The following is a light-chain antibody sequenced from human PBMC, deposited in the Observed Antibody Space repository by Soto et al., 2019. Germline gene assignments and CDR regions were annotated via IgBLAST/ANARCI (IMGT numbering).Light chain of an antibody. CDR3: QQYNRYAYT. Sequence: DIQMTQSPSTLSASVGDRVTITCRASQRISIWLAWHQQNPVKAPKLLIYDASSLESGVPSRFSDSGSWTEFAVPISRLQPDDFATYDCQQYNRYAYTFSQGTKLEIK. CDR2: DAS. CDR1: QRISIW. J-gene: IGKJ2*01. V-gene: IGKV1-5*01.